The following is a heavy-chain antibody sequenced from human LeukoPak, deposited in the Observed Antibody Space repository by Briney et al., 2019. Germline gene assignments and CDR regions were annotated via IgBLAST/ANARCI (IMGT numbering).Heavy chain of an antibody. CDR2: TYYRSKWFN. D-gene: IGHD6-6*01. CDR3: AREFSSSSGPDY. Sequence: SQTLSLTCAISGDSVSSNSAAWNWIRQSPSRGLEWLGRTYYRSKWFNDYAVSVTSRITIKSDTSKYQFSLQLNSVTPEDTAVYYCAREFSSSSGPDYWGQGTLVTVSS. CDR1: GDSVSSNSAA. V-gene: IGHV6-1*01. J-gene: IGHJ4*02.